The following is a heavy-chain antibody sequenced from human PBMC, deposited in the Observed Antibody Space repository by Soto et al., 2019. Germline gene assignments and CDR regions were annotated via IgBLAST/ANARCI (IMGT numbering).Heavy chain of an antibody. D-gene: IGHD6-19*01. CDR3: ARDGSSDWLTWFDP. V-gene: IGHV1-46*01. J-gene: IGHJ5*02. CDR1: GYTFTDYY. Sequence: QVQLVQSGAEVNNPGASVKVSCKASGYTFTDYYMHWVRQAPGQGLEWMGIISPSGGSTYAQKFQGRVTVTRDTSTSTVYMELSSLRSEDTAVYYCARDGSSDWLTWFDPWGQGTLVTVSS. CDR2: ISPSGGST.